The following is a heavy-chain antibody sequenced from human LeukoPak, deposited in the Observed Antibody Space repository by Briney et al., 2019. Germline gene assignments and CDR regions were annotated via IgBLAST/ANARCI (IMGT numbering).Heavy chain of an antibody. CDR2: ISWNSGSI. Sequence: GGSLRLSCTASGFTFDDYAMHWVRQAPGKGLEWVSGISWNSGSIGYADSVKGRFTISRDNAKNSLYLQMNSLRAEDTALYYCAKDTEPDYSKGPVFDYWGQGTLVTVSS. J-gene: IGHJ4*02. D-gene: IGHD4-11*01. CDR1: GFTFDDYA. CDR3: AKDTEPDYSKGPVFDY. V-gene: IGHV3-9*01.